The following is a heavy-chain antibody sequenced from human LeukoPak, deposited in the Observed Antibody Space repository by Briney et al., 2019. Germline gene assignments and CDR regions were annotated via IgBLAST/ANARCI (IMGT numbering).Heavy chain of an antibody. Sequence: KPSETLSLTCAVYGGSFSGYYWSWIRQPPGKGLEWIGEINHSGSTNYNPSLKSRVTISVDTSKNQFSLKLSSVTAADTAVYYCARGPEVNFWSGYYTNNWFDPWGQGTLVTVSS. CDR3: ARGPEVNFWSGYYTNNWFDP. J-gene: IGHJ5*02. CDR1: GGSFSGYY. V-gene: IGHV4-34*01. D-gene: IGHD3-3*01. CDR2: INHSGST.